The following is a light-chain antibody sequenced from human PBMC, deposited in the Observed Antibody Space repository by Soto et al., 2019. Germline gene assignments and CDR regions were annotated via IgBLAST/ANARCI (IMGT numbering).Light chain of an antibody. CDR3: QQYNNWPRGT. Sequence: EIVMTQSPATLSVSPGERATLSRRASQSVSSNLAWYQQKPGQAPRLLIYGASTRATGIPARFSGSGSGTEFTLTISSLQSEDFAVYYCQQYNNWPRGTFGQGTKV. V-gene: IGKV3-15*01. J-gene: IGKJ1*01. CDR2: GAS. CDR1: QSVSSN.